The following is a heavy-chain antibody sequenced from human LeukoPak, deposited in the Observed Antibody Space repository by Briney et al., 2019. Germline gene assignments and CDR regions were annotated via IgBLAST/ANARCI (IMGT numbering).Heavy chain of an antibody. D-gene: IGHD1-26*01. CDR3: ARVRRVGATKSFDY. CDR1: GYTFTGYY. CDR2: INPNSGGT. J-gene: IGHJ4*02. Sequence: ASVKASCKASGYTFTGYYMHWVRQAPGQGLEWMGWINPNSGGTNYAQKFQGRVTMTRDTSISTAYMELSRLRSDDTAVYYCARVRRVGATKSFDYWGQGTLVTVSS. V-gene: IGHV1-2*02.